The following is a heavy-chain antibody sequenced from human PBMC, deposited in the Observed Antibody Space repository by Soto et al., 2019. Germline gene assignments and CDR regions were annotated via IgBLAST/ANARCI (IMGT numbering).Heavy chain of an antibody. CDR2: IWYDGSNK. CDR1: GFTFSSYG. D-gene: IGHD3-22*01. V-gene: IGHV3-33*01. J-gene: IGHJ6*02. CDR3: ARENYDSSGSNPYGMDV. Sequence: HPGGSLRLSCAASGFTFSSYGMHWVRQAPGKGLEWVAVIWYDGSNKYYADSVKGRFTISRDNSKNTLYLQMNSLRAEDTAVYYCARENYDSSGSNPYGMDVWGQGTTVTVSS.